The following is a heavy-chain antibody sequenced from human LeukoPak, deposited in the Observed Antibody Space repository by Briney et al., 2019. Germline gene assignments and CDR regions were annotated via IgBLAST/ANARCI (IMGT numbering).Heavy chain of an antibody. D-gene: IGHD1-1*01. J-gene: IGHJ6*02. V-gene: IGHV3-23*01. CDR2: ISGSGGST. Sequence: GGSLRLSCAASGFTFSSYAMSWVRQAPGKGLEWVSAISGSGGSTYYADSVKGRFTISRDNSKNTLYLQMNSLRAEDTAVYYCARDRIIRANDSKPYYGMDVWGQGTTVTVSS. CDR1: GFTFSSYA. CDR3: ARDRIIRANDSKPYYGMDV.